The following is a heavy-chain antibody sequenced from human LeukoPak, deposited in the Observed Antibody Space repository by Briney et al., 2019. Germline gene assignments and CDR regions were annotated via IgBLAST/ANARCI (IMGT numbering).Heavy chain of an antibody. CDR2: IWYDGSNK. Sequence: GRSLRLSCAASGFTFSSYGMHWVRQAPGKGLEWVAVIWYDGSNKYYADSVKGRFTISRDNSKNTLYLQMNSLRAEDTAVYYCARESGRCGGDCHIDYWGQGTLVTVSS. J-gene: IGHJ4*02. CDR3: ARESGRCGGDCHIDY. D-gene: IGHD2-21*02. V-gene: IGHV3-33*01. CDR1: GFTFSSYG.